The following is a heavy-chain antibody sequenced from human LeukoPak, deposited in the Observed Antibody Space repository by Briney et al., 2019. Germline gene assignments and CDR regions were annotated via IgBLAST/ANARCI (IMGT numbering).Heavy chain of an antibody. CDR2: ISASGGST. Sequence: GGSLRLSCAASGFTFSSSAMGWVRQVPGKGLEWVSGISASGGSTYYADSVKGRFTISRDNSKNTLYLQMNSLRAEDTAVYYCAKETSFNPWTVTTFYFDYWGQGTLVTVSS. CDR3: AKETSFNPWTVTTFYFDY. D-gene: IGHD4-17*01. V-gene: IGHV3-23*01. CDR1: GFTFSSSA. J-gene: IGHJ4*02.